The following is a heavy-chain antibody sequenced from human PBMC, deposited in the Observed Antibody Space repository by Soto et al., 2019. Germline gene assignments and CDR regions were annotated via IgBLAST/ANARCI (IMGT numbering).Heavy chain of an antibody. V-gene: IGHV3-23*01. Sequence: GGSLRLSCAASGFTFSSYAMSWVRQAPGKGLEWVSAISGSGGSTYYADSLKGRFTISRDNSKNTLYLQMSRLRAEDTAVYYCAKDRIDYSLPQNFALWGRGTLVTDSS. D-gene: IGHD2-21*01. CDR3: AKDRIDYSLPQNFAL. J-gene: IGHJ2*01. CDR2: ISGSGGST. CDR1: GFTFSSYA.